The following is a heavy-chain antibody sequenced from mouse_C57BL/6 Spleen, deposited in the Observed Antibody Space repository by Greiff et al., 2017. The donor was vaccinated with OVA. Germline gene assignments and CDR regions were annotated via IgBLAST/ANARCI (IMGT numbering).Heavy chain of an antibody. CDR2: ISDGGSYT. V-gene: IGHV5-4*01. Sequence: DVMLVESGGGLVKPGGSLKLSCAASGFTFSSYAMSWVRQTPEKRLEWVATISDGGSYTYYPDNVKGRFTISRDNAKNNLYLQMSHLKSEDTAMYYCARDYGSIFAYWGQGTLVTVSA. CDR1: GFTFSSYA. J-gene: IGHJ3*01. D-gene: IGHD1-1*01. CDR3: ARDYGSIFAY.